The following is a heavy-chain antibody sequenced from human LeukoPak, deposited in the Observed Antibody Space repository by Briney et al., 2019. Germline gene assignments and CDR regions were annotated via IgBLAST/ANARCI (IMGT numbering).Heavy chain of an antibody. V-gene: IGHV4-4*07. CDR2: IYTSGNT. Sequence: SETLSLTCTVSGGSISGYYWSWIRQPAGKGLEWIGRIYTSGNTNYNPSLKSRLTMSVGTSKNQFSLKLSSVTAADTAVYYCARGGNTVTTAEYFQHWGQGTLVTVSS. CDR1: GGSISGYY. CDR3: ARGGNTVTTAEYFQH. D-gene: IGHD4-17*01. J-gene: IGHJ1*01.